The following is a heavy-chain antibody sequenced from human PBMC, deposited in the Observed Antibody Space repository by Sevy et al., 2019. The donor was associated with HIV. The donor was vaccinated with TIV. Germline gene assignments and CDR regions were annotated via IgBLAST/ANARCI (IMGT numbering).Heavy chain of an antibody. Sequence: SGPTLVNPTQTLTLTCTFSGCSLSTSGMCVSWIRQPPGKALEWLALIDWDDDKYYSTSLKTRLTISKDTSKNQVVLTMTNMDPVDTATYYCARTYSSSSGEKYYYYYGMDVWGQGTTVTVSS. D-gene: IGHD6-6*01. J-gene: IGHJ6*02. CDR2: IDWDDDK. CDR3: ARTYSSSSGEKYYYYYGMDV. CDR1: GCSLSTSGMC. V-gene: IGHV2-70*01.